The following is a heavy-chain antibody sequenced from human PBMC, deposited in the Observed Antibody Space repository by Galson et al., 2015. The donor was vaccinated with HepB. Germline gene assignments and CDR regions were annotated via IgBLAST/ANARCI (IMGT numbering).Heavy chain of an antibody. J-gene: IGHJ4*02. V-gene: IGHV3-30*18. CDR2: ISYDGSNK. CDR3: AKDTGRGIYGDYLDY. D-gene: IGHD4-17*01. CDR1: GFTFSSYG. Sequence: SLRLSCAASGFTFSSYGMHWVHQAPGKGLEWVAVISYDGSNKYYADSVKGRFTISRDNSKNTLYLQMNSLRAEDTAVYYCAKDTGRGIYGDYLDYWGQGTLVTVSS.